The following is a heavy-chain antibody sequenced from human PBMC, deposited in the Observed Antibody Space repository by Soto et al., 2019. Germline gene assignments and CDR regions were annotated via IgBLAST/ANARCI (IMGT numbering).Heavy chain of an antibody. CDR3: AKRTVGWYFEL. V-gene: IGHV3-23*01. Sequence: EVPLLESGGGLVQPGGSLRLSCAASGFTFSSYAMNWVRQAPGKGLEWVSVISGSGGSTYYADAVKGRFTISRDNSKNTLYLQMNSLRAEDTAVYYCAKRTVGWYFELWGRGTLVTVAS. CDR2: ISGSGGST. D-gene: IGHD4-17*01. J-gene: IGHJ2*01. CDR1: GFTFSSYA.